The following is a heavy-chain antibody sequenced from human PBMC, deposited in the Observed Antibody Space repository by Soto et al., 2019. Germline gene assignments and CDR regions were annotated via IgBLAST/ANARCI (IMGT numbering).Heavy chain of an antibody. CDR1: GFTFSSYS. CDR2: ISSSSSTI. D-gene: IGHD6-13*01. V-gene: IGHV3-48*01. Sequence: EVQLVESGGGLVQPGGSLRLSCAASGFTFSSYSMNWVRQAPGKGLEWVSYISSSSSTIYYADSVNGRFTISRDNAKNSLYLQINSLRAEETAVYYCAKGGEQQLVPYYYYYYMDVWGKGTTVTVSS. CDR3: AKGGEQQLVPYYYYYYMDV. J-gene: IGHJ6*03.